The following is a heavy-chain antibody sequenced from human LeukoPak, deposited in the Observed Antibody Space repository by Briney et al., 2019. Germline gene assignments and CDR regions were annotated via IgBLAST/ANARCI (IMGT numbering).Heavy chain of an antibody. V-gene: IGHV3-64D*09. CDR3: VKDLERAYCSSTSCWILWESVGAFDI. D-gene: IGHD2-2*01. Sequence: PGRSLRLSCAASGITLSSYDMHWVRQAPGKGLEYVSAISSNGGSTYYADSVKGRFTISRDNSKNTLYLQMSSLRAEDTAVYYCVKDLERAYCSSTSCWILWESVGAFDIWGQGTMVTVSS. J-gene: IGHJ3*02. CDR1: GITLSSYD. CDR2: ISSNGGST.